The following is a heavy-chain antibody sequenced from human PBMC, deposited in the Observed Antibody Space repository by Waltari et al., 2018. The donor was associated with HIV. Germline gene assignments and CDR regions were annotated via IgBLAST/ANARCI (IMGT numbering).Heavy chain of an antibody. CDR2: SSWNRGGI. CDR3: AKDRSGNYYNPWFDP. V-gene: IGHV3-9*01. Sequence: EVQLVESGGGLVQPGRSLRLYCAASGFTFEDYAMHWLRQVPGRGLEGVPGSSWNRGGIGYAESVKGRFNISRDNAKKSLYLQMNSLRSEDTAMYYCAKDRSGNYYNPWFDPWGQGTLVTVS. J-gene: IGHJ5*02. CDR1: GFTFEDYA. D-gene: IGHD3-10*01.